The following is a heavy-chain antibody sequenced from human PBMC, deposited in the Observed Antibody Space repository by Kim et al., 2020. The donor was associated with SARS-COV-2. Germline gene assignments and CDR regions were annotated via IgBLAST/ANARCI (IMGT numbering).Heavy chain of an antibody. J-gene: IGHJ4*02. D-gene: IGHD3-16*01. V-gene: IGHV3-30*01. CDR3: ASPGVSGGFWYFDY. Sequence: ADSVKGRFTIPRDNSKNTLYLQMNSLRAEDTAVYYCASPGVSGGFWYFDYWGQGTLVTVSS.